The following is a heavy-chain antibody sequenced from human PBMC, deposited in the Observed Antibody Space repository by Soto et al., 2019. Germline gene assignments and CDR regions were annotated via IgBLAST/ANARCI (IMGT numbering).Heavy chain of an antibody. CDR3: AKDRGVSNYANWFDP. V-gene: IGHV3-30*18. CDR1: GFTFSSYG. CDR2: ISYDGSNK. Sequence: PGGSLRLSCAASGFTFSSYGMHWVRQAPGKGLEWVAVISYDGSNKYYADSVKGRFTISRDNSKNTLYLQMNSLRAEDTAVYYCAKDRGVSNYANWFDPWGQGTLVTVSS. J-gene: IGHJ5*02. D-gene: IGHD4-4*01.